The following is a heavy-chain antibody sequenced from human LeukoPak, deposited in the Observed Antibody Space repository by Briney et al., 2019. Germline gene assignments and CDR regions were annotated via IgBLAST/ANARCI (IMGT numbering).Heavy chain of an antibody. V-gene: IGHV4-4*02. CDR3: ARDVRLPRRALDI. CDR2: IYHSGST. D-gene: IGHD5-18*01. CDR1: GGSISSSNW. Sequence: SETLSLTCAVSGGSISSSNWWNWVRQPPGKGLEWIGEIYHSGSTNYNPSLKNRVTISVDKSKNQFSLKLSSVTAADTAVYYCARDVRLPRRALDIWGQDKMVTVSS. J-gene: IGHJ3*02.